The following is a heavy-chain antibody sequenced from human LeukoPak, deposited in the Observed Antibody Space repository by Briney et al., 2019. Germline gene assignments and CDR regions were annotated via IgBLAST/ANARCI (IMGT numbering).Heavy chain of an antibody. J-gene: IGHJ5*02. CDR3: ARIGAMVRGVIIGDNWFDP. CDR1: GYTFTGYY. CDR2: INPNSGGT. V-gene: IGHV1-2*02. D-gene: IGHD3-10*01. Sequence: ASVKVSCKASGYTFTGYYMHWVRQAPGQGLEWMGWINPNSGGTNHAQKFQGRVTMTRDTSISTAYMELSRLRSDDTAVYYCARIGAMVRGVIIGDNWFDPWGQGTLVTVSS.